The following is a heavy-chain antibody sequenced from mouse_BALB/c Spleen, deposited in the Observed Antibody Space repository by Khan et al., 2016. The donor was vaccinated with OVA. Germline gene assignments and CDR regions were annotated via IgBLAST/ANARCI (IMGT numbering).Heavy chain of an antibody. D-gene: IGHD2-14*01. CDR3: VRDGAYYRTDGWFAY. CDR2: INPSNGYT. V-gene: IGHV1-4*01. CDR1: GYTFTSYT. J-gene: IGHJ3*01. Sequence: VQLQQSGAELARPGASVKMSCKASGYTFTSYTIHWIKLRPGQGLEWIGYINPSNGYTNYNQKFKDKATLTAEKSSTTAYMQLSSLTSDDSEVDNCVRDGAYYRTDGWFAYWGQGTLVTVSA.